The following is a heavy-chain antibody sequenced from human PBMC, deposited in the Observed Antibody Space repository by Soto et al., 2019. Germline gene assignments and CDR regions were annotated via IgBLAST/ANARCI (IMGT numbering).Heavy chain of an antibody. V-gene: IGHV1-3*01. J-gene: IGHJ4*02. Sequence: ASVKVSCKACGDTFTSYVMQWVRQAPGQRLEWMGWINAGNGNTDYSQNFQGRVTITKDTSASTAYMELSSLRSEDTAVYYCARDRCSGGSCYRSPFDYWGQGTLVTVSS. CDR1: GDTFTSYV. D-gene: IGHD2-15*01. CDR2: INAGNGNT. CDR3: ARDRCSGGSCYRSPFDY.